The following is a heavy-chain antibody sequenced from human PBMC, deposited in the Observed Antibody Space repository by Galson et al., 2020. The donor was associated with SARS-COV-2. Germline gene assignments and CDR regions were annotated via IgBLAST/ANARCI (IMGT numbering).Heavy chain of an antibody. CDR3: ARGPPVYYFDY. D-gene: IGHD4-4*01. CDR1: GGSISSGDYY. J-gene: IGHJ4*02. V-gene: IGHV4-30-4*01. CDR2: IYYSGST. Sequence: ASETLSLTCTVSGGSISSGDYYWSWIRQPPGKGLEWIGYIYYSGSTYYNPSLKSRVTISVDTSKNQFSLKLSSVTAADTAVYYCARGPPVYYFDYWGQGTLVTVSS.